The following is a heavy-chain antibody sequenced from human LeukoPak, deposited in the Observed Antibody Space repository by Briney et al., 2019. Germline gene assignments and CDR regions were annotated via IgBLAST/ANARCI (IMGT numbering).Heavy chain of an antibody. CDR1: GFTVSSNY. CDR2: IYSGGST. CDR3: ARVAIVGATPHFDY. V-gene: IGHV3-53*01. J-gene: IGHJ4*02. D-gene: IGHD1-26*01. Sequence: GGSLRLSCAASGFTVSSNYMSWVRQAPGKGLEWVLVIYSGGSTYYADSVKGRFTISRDNSKNTLYLQMNSLRAEDTAVYYCARVAIVGATPHFDYWGQGTLVTVSS.